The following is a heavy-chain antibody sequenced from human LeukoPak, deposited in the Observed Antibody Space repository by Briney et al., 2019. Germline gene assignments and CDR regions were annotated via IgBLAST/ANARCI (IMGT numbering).Heavy chain of an antibody. V-gene: IGHV4-39*07. CDR1: GGSISSSSYY. CDR3: ARSPHYYGSGSQYYFDY. D-gene: IGHD3-10*01. CDR2: INHSGST. J-gene: IGHJ4*02. Sequence: SETLSLTCTVSGGSISSSSYYWSWIRQPPGKGLEWIGEINHSGSTNYNPSLKSRVTISVDTSKNQFSLKLSSVTATDTAVYYCARSPHYYGSGSQYYFDYWGQGTLVTVSS.